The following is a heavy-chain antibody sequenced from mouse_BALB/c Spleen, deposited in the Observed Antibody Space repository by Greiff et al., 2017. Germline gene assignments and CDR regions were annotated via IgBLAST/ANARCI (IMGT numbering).Heavy chain of an antibody. V-gene: IGHV1S56*01. CDR3: ASDYYGSGAMDY. CDR2: IYPGDGST. D-gene: IGHD1-1*01. CDR1: GYTFTSYY. J-gene: IGHJ4*01. Sequence: QVQLQQSGPELVKPGASVKMSCKASGYTFTSYYIHWVKQRPGQGLEWIGWIYPGDGSTKYNEKFKGKTTLTADKSSSTAYMLLSSLTSEDSAIYFCASDYYGSGAMDYWGQGTSVTVSA.